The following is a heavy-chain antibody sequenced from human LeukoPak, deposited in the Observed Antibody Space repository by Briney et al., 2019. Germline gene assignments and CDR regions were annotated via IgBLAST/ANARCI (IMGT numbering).Heavy chain of an antibody. V-gene: IGHV4-39*07. Sequence: SETLSLTCAVSGASISSSSYYWSWIRQPPGKGLEWIGEINHSGSTNYNPSLKSRVTISVDTSKNQFSLKLSSVTAADTAVYYCARNQYYYDSSQETTKNDYWGQGTLVTVSS. CDR3: ARNQYYYDSSQETTKNDY. CDR2: INHSGST. D-gene: IGHD3-22*01. J-gene: IGHJ4*02. CDR1: GASISSSSYY.